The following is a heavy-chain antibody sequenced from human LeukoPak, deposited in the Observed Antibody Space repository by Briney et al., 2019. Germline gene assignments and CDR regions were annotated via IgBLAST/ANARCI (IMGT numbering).Heavy chain of an antibody. Sequence: GGSLRLSCAASGFTFSSYWMHWVRQAPGKGLVWVSRISSGGSSTTYADSVKGRFTISRDNAKNTLYLHMNSLRAEDTAVYYCARGMYINYGDYWGQGTLVTVSS. CDR2: ISSGGSST. CDR3: ARGMYINYGDY. CDR1: GFTFSSYW. D-gene: IGHD4-17*01. J-gene: IGHJ4*02. V-gene: IGHV3-74*01.